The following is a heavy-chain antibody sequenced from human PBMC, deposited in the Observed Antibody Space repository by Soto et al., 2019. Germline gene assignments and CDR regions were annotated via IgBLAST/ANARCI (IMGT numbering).Heavy chain of an antibody. CDR1: GFTFSSAW. CDR3: TTGCSSTSCYLMNNWLDP. V-gene: IGHV3-15*01. CDR2: IKKKADGETT. J-gene: IGHJ5*02. Sequence: GGSLRLSCVASGFTFSSAWMSWVRQAPGKGLEWVGQIKKKADGETTDYPAPVRGRFTISRDDSKNTLYLQMNSLKIEDTALYYCTTGCSSTSCYLMNNWLDPWGQGALVTVSS. D-gene: IGHD2-2*01.